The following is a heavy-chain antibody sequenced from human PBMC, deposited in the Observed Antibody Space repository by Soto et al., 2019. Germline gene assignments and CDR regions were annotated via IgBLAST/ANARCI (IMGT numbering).Heavy chain of an antibody. D-gene: IGHD6-13*01. CDR2: IWYDGSNK. CDR3: ARGGSQQQLVQYYFDY. V-gene: IGHV3-33*08. J-gene: IGHJ4*02. CDR1: GFTFSSYG. Sequence: GGSLRLSCAASGFTFSSYGMHWVRQAPGKGLEWVAVIWYDGSNKYYADSVKGRFTISRDNSKNTLYLQMNSLRAEDTAVYYCARGGSQQQLVQYYFDYWGQGTLVTVSS.